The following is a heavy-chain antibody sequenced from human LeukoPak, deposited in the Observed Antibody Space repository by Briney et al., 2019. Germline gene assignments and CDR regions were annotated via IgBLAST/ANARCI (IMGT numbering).Heavy chain of an antibody. J-gene: IGHJ4*02. Sequence: PSETLSLTCTVSGGSIGSYYWSWIRQPAGKGLEWIRRIYTSGSTNYNPSLKSRVTMSVDTSKNQFSLKLSSVTAADTAVYYCASGYYYDSSGYYYGLDYWGQGTLVTVSS. CDR2: IYTSGST. V-gene: IGHV4-4*07. CDR3: ASGYYYDSSGYYYGLDY. CDR1: GGSIGSYY. D-gene: IGHD3-22*01.